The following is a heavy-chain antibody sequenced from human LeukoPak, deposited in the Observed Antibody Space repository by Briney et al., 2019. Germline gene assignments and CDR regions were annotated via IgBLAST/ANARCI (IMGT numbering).Heavy chain of an antibody. CDR2: INPNSSGT. CDR1: GYTFTGYY. CDR3: AREATIVATIIDY. D-gene: IGHD5-12*01. Sequence: ASMKVSCKASGYTFTGYYMHWVRQAPGQGLEWMGWINPNSSGTNYAQKFQGRVTMTRDTSISTAYMELSRLRSDDTAVYYCAREATIVATIIDYWGQGTLVTVSS. V-gene: IGHV1-2*02. J-gene: IGHJ4*02.